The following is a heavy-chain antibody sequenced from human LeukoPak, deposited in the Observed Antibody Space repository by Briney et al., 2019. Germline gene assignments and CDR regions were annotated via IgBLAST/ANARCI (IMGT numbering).Heavy chain of an antibody. CDR3: ASVTLGGNCSSTSCPPNY. CDR1: GGTFSSYA. V-gene: IGHV1-69*13. Sequence: ASVKVSCKASGGTFSSYAISWVRQAPGQGLEWMRGIIPIFGTANYAQKFQGRVTITADESTSTAYMELSSLRSEDTAVYYCASVTLGGNCSSTSCPPNYWGQGTLVTVSS. D-gene: IGHD2-2*01. J-gene: IGHJ4*02. CDR2: IIPIFGTA.